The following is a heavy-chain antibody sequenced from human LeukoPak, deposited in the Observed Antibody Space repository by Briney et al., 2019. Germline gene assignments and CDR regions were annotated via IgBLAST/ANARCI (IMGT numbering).Heavy chain of an antibody. CDR3: ARDRRTNYYYYGRDV. J-gene: IGHJ6*02. Sequence: GGSLRLSCAASGFTFSSYSMHWVRQAPGKGLEWVAVISYDGSKKYYTDSVKGRFTIARDKSKNTLYLQMNSLRAEDTAVYYCARDRRTNYYYYGRDVWGQGTTVTVSS. CDR1: GFTFSSYS. V-gene: IGHV3-30-3*01. CDR2: ISYDGSKK.